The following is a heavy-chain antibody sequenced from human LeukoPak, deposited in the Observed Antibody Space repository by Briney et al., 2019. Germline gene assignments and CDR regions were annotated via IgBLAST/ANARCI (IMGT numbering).Heavy chain of an antibody. V-gene: IGHV1-2*02. CDR2: INPNSGGT. D-gene: IGHD5-18*01. CDR3: ARGLDSYGNYYGMDV. CDR1: GYTFTGYY. J-gene: IGHJ6*02. Sequence: GASVKVSCKASGYTFTGYYMHWVRQAPGQGLEWMGWINPNSGGTNYAQKFQGRVTITADESTSTAYMELSSLRSEDTAVYYCARGLDSYGNYYGMDVWGQGTTVTVSS.